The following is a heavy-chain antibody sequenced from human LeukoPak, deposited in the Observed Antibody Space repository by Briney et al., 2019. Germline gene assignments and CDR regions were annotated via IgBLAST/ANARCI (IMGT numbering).Heavy chain of an antibody. Sequence: GTSLRLSCAASGFTFSNFGMHWVRQAPGKGLEWVAFTSYDGSNKYYEDSVKGRFTISRDNSQNTLFLQMNSLRAEDTADYYCAKPSGYFHGMDVWGQGTTVTVSS. V-gene: IGHV3-30*18. J-gene: IGHJ6*02. CDR3: AKPSGYFHGMDV. D-gene: IGHD1-1*01. CDR1: GFTFSNFG. CDR2: TSYDGSNK.